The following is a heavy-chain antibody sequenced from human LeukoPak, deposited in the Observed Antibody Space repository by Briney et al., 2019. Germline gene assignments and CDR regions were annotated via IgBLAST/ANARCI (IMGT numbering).Heavy chain of an antibody. J-gene: IGHJ4*02. Sequence: GGSLRLSCAASGFTFSSYEMNWVRQAPGKGLEWVSYISSSGSTKYYADSVKGRFTISRDNSRNTLFLQMNSLRPEDTAVYYCARVYGSEIDYWGQGTLVTVSS. CDR1: GFTFSSYE. D-gene: IGHD3-10*01. CDR2: ISSSGSTK. V-gene: IGHV3-48*03. CDR3: ARVYGSEIDY.